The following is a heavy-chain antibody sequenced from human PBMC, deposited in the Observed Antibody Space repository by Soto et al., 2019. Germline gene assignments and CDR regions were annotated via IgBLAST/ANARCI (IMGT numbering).Heavy chain of an antibody. CDR3: ARGVHSDSGGYYYFN. CDR2: IIPIFGTA. J-gene: IGHJ1*01. D-gene: IGHD3-22*01. CDR1: GGTFSTYA. Sequence: GASVKVSCKASGGTFSTYAISWVRQAPGQGLEWMGWIIPIFGTANYAQKFQGRVTITADESTSTAYMELRSLRSEDTAVYYCARGVHSDSGGYYYFNWGQGTMVTVSS. V-gene: IGHV1-69*13.